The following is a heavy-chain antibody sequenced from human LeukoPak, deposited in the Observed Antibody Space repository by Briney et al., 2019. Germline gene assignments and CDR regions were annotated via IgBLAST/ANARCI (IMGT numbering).Heavy chain of an antibody. Sequence: SETLSLTCTAPGGSISSYYWSWIRQSPGKGLEWIGRIYTSGSTNYNPSLKSRVTISVDTSKNQFSLKLSSVTAADTAVYYCARRVGSGSFNWFDPWGQGTLVTVSS. V-gene: IGHV4-4*08. D-gene: IGHD1-26*01. CDR3: ARRVGSGSFNWFDP. CDR1: GGSISSYY. J-gene: IGHJ5*02. CDR2: IYTSGST.